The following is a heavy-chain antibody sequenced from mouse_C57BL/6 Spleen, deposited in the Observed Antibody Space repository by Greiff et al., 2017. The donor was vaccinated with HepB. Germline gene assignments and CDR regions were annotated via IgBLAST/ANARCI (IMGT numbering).Heavy chain of an antibody. D-gene: IGHD2-3*01. J-gene: IGHJ4*01. CDR2: ISDGGSYT. V-gene: IGHV5-4*03. CDR1: GFTFSSYA. Sequence: EVKLVESGGGLVKPGGSLKLSCAASGFTFSSYAMSWVRQTPEKRLEWVATISDGGSYTYYPDNVKGRFTISRDNAKNNLYLQMSHLKSEDTAMYYCARFYDGYAMDYWGQGTSVTVSS. CDR3: ARFYDGYAMDY.